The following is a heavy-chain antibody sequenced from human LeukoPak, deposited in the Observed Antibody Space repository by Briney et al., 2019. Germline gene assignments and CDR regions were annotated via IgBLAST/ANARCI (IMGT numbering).Heavy chain of an antibody. CDR3: AIDPYYYDSSHLVL. V-gene: IGHV1-2*02. J-gene: IGHJ4*02. Sequence: GASVKVSCKASGYTFTGYYMHWVRQAPGQGLEWMGWINPNSGGTNYAQKFQGRVTMTRDTSISTAYMELSRLRSDDTAVYYCAIDPYYYDSSHLVLWGQGTLVTVSS. CDR2: INPNSGGT. CDR1: GYTFTGYY. D-gene: IGHD3-22*01.